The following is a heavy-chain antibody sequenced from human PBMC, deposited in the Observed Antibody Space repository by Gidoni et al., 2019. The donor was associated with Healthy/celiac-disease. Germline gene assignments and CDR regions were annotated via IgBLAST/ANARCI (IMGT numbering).Heavy chain of an antibody. CDR1: VGSISRGRYH. V-gene: IGHV4-31*03. CDR2: IYYSGST. CDR3: AGERGPLGYCSGGSCYDGFWWFDP. Sequence: QVQLQESGPGLVKPSQTLSLTCTVSVGSISRGRYHWIWIRQHPGKGLEWTGYIYYSGSTYYNPSLKRRVNISVDTSKNQFSLKRSSVTAADTAVYYCAGERGPLGYCSGGSCYDGFWWFDPWGQGTLVTVSS. J-gene: IGHJ5*02. D-gene: IGHD2-15*01.